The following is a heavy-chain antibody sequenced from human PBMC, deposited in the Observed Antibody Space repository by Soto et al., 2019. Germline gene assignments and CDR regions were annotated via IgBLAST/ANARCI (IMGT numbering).Heavy chain of an antibody. CDR2: INHSGST. V-gene: IGHV4-34*01. Sequence: SETLSLTCAVYGGSFSGYYWTWIRQPPGTGLEWIGEINHSGSTNYNPSLKSRVTISVDTSKNQFSLKLTSVTAADTAVYYCARRYGGTFDYWGPGTLVTVSS. CDR3: ARRYGGTFDY. D-gene: IGHD2-15*01. J-gene: IGHJ4*02. CDR1: GGSFSGYY.